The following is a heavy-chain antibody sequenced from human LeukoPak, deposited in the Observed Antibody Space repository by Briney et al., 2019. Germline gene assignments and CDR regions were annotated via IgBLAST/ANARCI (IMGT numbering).Heavy chain of an antibody. Sequence: SVKVSCKASGGTFSSYAISWVRQAPGQGLEWMGRIIPILGIANYAQKFQGRVTITADKSTGTAYMELSSLRSEDTAVYYCARDYSGGYYDSSGSPGYWGQGTLVTVSS. CDR2: IIPILGIA. V-gene: IGHV1-69*04. D-gene: IGHD3-22*01. J-gene: IGHJ4*02. CDR1: GGTFSSYA. CDR3: ARDYSGGYYDSSGSPGY.